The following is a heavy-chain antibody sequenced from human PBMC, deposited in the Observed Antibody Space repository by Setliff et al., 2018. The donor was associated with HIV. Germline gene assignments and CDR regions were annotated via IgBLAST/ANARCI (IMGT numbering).Heavy chain of an antibody. V-gene: IGHV1-69*05. J-gene: IGHJ6*02. CDR1: GGSFSNYA. Sequence: SVKVSCKASGGSFSNYAVNWVRQAPGQGLEWMGGIIPIFGTANYAQKFQGRVTITTDESTSTAYMELSSLRSEDTAVYYCARAGSIRLHYYYGMDVWGQGTTVTVSS. CDR2: IIPIFGTA. D-gene: IGHD3-10*01. CDR3: ARAGSIRLHYYYGMDV.